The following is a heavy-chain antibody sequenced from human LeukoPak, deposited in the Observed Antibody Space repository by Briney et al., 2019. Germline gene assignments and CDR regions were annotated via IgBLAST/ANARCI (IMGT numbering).Heavy chain of an antibody. V-gene: IGHV4-39*07. Sequence: NPSETLSLTCIVSGGSISSSIYYWAWVRQPPGKGLEWIGTVFYNGATQYSPSLRSRVTISIDTSTNQFSLKLTSVTAADTAVYYCARDLDPHGMDVWGQGTTVTVSS. CDR3: ARDLDPHGMDV. CDR2: VFYNGAT. D-gene: IGHD3-9*01. CDR1: GGSISSSIYY. J-gene: IGHJ6*02.